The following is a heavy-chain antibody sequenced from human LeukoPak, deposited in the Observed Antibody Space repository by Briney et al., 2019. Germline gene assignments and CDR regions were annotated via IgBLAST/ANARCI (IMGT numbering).Heavy chain of an antibody. V-gene: IGHV3-30*18. CDR1: GFTFSSYG. CDR2: ISYDGSNK. CDR3: AKDLLWFPIQYYFDY. D-gene: IGHD3-10*01. J-gene: IGHJ4*02. Sequence: GRSLRLSCAASGFTFSSYGMHWVRLAPGKGLEWVAVISYDGSNKYYADSVKGRFTISRDNSRNTLYLQMNSLRAEDTAVYYCAKDLLWFPIQYYFDYWGQGTLVTVSS.